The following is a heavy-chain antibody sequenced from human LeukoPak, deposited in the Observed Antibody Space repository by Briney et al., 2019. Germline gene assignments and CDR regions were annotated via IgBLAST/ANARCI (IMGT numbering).Heavy chain of an antibody. CDR3: AKDPYDSSGYYFDY. J-gene: IGHJ4*02. V-gene: IGHV3-30*18. D-gene: IGHD3-22*01. CDR1: GFTFSSYG. Sequence: GRSLRLSCAASGFTFSSYGMHWVRQAPGKGLEWVAVISYDGSNKHYADSVKGRFTISRDKSKNTLYLQMNSLRAEDTAVYYCAKDPYDSSGYYFDYWGQGTLVTVSS. CDR2: ISYDGSNK.